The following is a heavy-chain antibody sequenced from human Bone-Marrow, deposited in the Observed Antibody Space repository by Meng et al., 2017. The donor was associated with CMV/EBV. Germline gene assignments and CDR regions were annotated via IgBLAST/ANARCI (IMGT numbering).Heavy chain of an antibody. V-gene: IGHV3-13*01. CDR2: IGASGDT. D-gene: IGHD1-26*01. CDR3: ARGRGSYYYFDY. CDR1: GFTFSSYD. J-gene: IGHJ4*02. Sequence: GGSLRLSCAASGFTFSSYDMHWVRQPTGKGLEWVSTIGASGDTYYPGSVKGRFTISRENAKNSLYLQMNSLRAGDTAVYYCARGRGSYYYFDYWGQGTLVTVLL.